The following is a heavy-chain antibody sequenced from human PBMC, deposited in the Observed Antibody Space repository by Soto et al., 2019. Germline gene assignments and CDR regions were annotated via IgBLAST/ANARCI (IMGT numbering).Heavy chain of an antibody. J-gene: IGHJ6*02. Sequence: QVHLVQSSAEVKKPGSSVKVSCKASGGTFTSTAFSWVRQAPGQGLEWMGGILPVLGTPNYAQKFQARVTITADASTTTVHMELSSLRCDDTAVYYCASSAGLDHLLNYYGLNVWGQGTTVTVSS. CDR3: ASSAGLDHLLNYYGLNV. CDR1: GGTFTSTA. D-gene: IGHD6-13*01. V-gene: IGHV1-69*01. CDR2: ILPVLGTP.